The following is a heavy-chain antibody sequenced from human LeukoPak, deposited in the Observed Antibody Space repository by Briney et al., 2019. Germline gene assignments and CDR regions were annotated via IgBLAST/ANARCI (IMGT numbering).Heavy chain of an antibody. CDR1: GGSIRSYY. CDR3: ARGPGSSWYLFDY. J-gene: IGHJ4*02. CDR2: IYTSGST. D-gene: IGHD6-13*01. V-gene: IGHV4-4*07. Sequence: SETLSLTXTVSGGSIRSYYWSWIRQPAGKGLEWIGRIYTSGSTNYNPSLKSRVTTSVDTSKNQFSLKLSSVTAADTAVYYCARGPGSSWYLFDYWGQGTLVTVSS.